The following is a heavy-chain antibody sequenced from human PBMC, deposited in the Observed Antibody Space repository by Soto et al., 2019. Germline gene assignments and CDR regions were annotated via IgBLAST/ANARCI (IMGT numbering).Heavy chain of an antibody. D-gene: IGHD6-19*01. V-gene: IGHV3-11*06. CDR2: ISSSSSYT. CDR1: VFTFSDYY. Sequence: PWWSLRLSCAASVFTFSDYYMSWIRQAPGKGLEWVSYISSSSSYTNYADSVKGRFTISRDNAKNSLYLQMNSLRAEDTAVYYCARAHRQWLVPYYFDYWGQGTLVTVSS. CDR3: ARAHRQWLVPYYFDY. J-gene: IGHJ4*02.